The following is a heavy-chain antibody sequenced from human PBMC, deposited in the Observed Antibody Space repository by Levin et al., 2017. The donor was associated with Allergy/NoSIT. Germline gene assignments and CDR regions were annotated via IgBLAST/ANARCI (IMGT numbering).Heavy chain of an antibody. CDR2: IYTGGNA. V-gene: IGHV3-53*01. Sequence: GESLKISCAVSGLTVSTHYMSWVRQGPGKGLEWVSSIYTGGNAYYTDSVKGRFTISRDNSRNTLYLQMNGLRAEDTAVYFCARDSSGYYYRDWGQGTLVSVSS. D-gene: IGHD3-22*01. CDR1: GLTVSTHY. CDR3: ARDSSGYYYRD. J-gene: IGHJ4*02.